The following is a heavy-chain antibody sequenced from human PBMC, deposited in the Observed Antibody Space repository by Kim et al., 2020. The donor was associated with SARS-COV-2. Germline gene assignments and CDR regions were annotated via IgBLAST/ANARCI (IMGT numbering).Heavy chain of an antibody. CDR3: ARGRFGAY. V-gene: IGHV3-7*01. CDR2: GVEK. Sequence: GVEKCYVDSVKGRFIISRDNAKKSLSLQMNTLRTEDTAMYYCARGRFGAYWGQGTLVTVSS. D-gene: IGHD3-16*01. J-gene: IGHJ4*02.